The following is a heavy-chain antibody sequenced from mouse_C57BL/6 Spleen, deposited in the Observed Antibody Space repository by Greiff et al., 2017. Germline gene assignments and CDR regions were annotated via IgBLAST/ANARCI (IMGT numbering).Heavy chain of an antibody. CDR3: ARVYDYGSMDY. Sequence: EVQRVESGGGLVKPGGSLKLSCAASGFTFSSYTMSWVRQTPEKRLEWVATISGGGGNTYYPDSVKGRFTISRDNAKNTLYLQMSSLRSEDTALYYCARVYDYGSMDYWGQGTSVTVSS. CDR1: GFTFSSYT. J-gene: IGHJ4*01. D-gene: IGHD2-4*01. V-gene: IGHV5-9*01. CDR2: ISGGGGNT.